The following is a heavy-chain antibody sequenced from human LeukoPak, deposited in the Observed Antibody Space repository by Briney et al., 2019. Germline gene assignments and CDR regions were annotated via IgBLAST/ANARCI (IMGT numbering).Heavy chain of an antibody. CDR1: GFTFSSYG. CDR2: IWYDGSNK. V-gene: IGHV3-33*01. J-gene: IGHJ3*02. CDR3: AGDSTSDAFDI. D-gene: IGHD2-2*01. Sequence: PGGSLRLSCAASGFTFSSYGMHWVRQAPGKGLEWVAVIWYDGSNKYYADSVKGRFTISRDNSKNTLYLQMNSLRAEDTVVYYCAGDSTSDAFDIWGQGTMVTVSS.